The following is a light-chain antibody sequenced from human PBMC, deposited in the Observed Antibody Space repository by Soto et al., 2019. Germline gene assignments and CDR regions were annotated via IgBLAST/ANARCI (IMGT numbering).Light chain of an antibody. V-gene: IGKV1-5*03. CDR1: QSISSR. CDR3: QQYESSAPYT. J-gene: IGKJ2*01. CDR2: QAS. Sequence: DIPMTQSPSTLSASVGDKVTITCRASQSISSRLAWFQQKPGKAPKVLIYQASSLENGVPSRFSGSGSGTEFTLTISSLQPDDSATYYCQQYESSAPYTFGQGTKLEIK.